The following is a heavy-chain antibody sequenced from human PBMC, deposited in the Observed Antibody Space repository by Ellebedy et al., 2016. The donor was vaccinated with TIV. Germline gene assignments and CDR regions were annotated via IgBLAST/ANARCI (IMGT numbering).Heavy chain of an antibody. D-gene: IGHD3-22*01. CDR2: IYYTGST. CDR3: ARDLRSGLGDSQTQGAFDI. Sequence: SETLSLTXPVSGDSISSSTYYWGWIRQPPGKGLEWIGSIYYTGSTYYNPSLKNRVTISVDTSKNQFSLKLNSMTAADTAVYYCARDLRSGLGDSQTQGAFDIWGQGTMVTVSS. J-gene: IGHJ3*02. V-gene: IGHV4-39*07. CDR1: GDSISSSTYY.